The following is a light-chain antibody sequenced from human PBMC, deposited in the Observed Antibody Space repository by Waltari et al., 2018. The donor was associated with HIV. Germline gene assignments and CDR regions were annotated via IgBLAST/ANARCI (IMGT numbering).Light chain of an antibody. CDR3: AAWDDSLNDSYV. Sequence: QSVLTQPPSASGTPGQRVTISCSGSSSNIGSNAVNWYQQLPGTAPKLLIYSNNQRPSGVPDRFSGSKSGTSASLAISGLQSDDEADYYCAAWDDSLNDSYVFGPWTKVTVL. V-gene: IGLV1-44*01. CDR1: SSNIGSNA. J-gene: IGLJ1*01. CDR2: SNN.